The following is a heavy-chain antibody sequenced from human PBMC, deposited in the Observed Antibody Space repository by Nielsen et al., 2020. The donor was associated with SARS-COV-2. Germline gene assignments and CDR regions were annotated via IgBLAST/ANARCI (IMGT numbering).Heavy chain of an antibody. J-gene: IGHJ4*02. V-gene: IGHV4-59*08. CDR1: GGSINTYY. CDR2: IYYSGSS. CDR3: ARLRGGTYYTNFDY. Sequence: SETLSLTCTVSGGSINTYYWSWIRQPPGKGLEWIGYIYYSGSSNYNPSLKSRVTMSLDTSKSQFSLKLSSVTAADTAVYYCARLRGGTYYTNFDYWGQGTLVTVSS. D-gene: IGHD1-26*01.